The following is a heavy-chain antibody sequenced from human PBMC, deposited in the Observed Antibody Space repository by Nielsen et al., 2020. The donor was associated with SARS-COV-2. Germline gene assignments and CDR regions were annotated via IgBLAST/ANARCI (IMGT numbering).Heavy chain of an antibody. CDR1: GFTFSSYW. D-gene: IGHD3-16*02. J-gene: IGHJ6*02. V-gene: IGHV3-7*03. CDR2: IKQDGSEK. CDR3: ARVYHWDYVWGSYRYYYYGMDV. Sequence: GGSLRLSCAASGFTFSSYWMSWVRQAPGKGLEWVANIKQDGSEKYYVDSVKGRFTISRDNAKNSLYLQMNSLRAEDTAVYYCARVYHWDYVWGSYRYYYYGMDVWGQGTTVTVSS.